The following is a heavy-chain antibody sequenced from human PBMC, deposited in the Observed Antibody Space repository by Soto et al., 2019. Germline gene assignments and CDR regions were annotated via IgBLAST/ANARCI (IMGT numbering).Heavy chain of an antibody. CDR2: ISGSGGST. D-gene: IGHD4-17*01. V-gene: IGHV3-23*01. CDR1: GFTFSSYA. Sequence: GGSLRLSCAASGFTFSSYAMSWVRQAPGKGLEWVSAISGSGGSTYYADSVKGRFTISRDNSKNTLYLQMNSLRAEDTAVYYCAKDREDYGEAGDSPPFDYWGQGTLVTVSS. J-gene: IGHJ4*02. CDR3: AKDREDYGEAGDSPPFDY.